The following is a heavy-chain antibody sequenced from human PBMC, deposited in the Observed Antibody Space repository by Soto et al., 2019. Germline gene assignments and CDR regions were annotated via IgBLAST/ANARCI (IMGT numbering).Heavy chain of an antibody. CDR2: INHSGST. CDR3: AREGYSSIMDV. CDR1: GGSFSGYY. J-gene: IGHJ6*02. Sequence: PSETLSLTCAVYGGSFSGYYWSWIRQPPGKGLEWIGEINHSGSTNYNPSLKSRVTISVDTSKNQFSLKLSSVTAADTAVYYCAREGYSSIMDVWGQGNTVTVSS. V-gene: IGHV4-34*01. D-gene: IGHD6-19*01.